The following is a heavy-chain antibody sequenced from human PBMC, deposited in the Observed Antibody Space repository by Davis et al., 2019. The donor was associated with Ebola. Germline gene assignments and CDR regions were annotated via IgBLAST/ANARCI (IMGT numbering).Heavy chain of an antibody. CDR2: MNPNSGNT. CDR3: ARVATYYDFWSGYRLYYFDY. D-gene: IGHD3-3*01. CDR1: GYTFTSYD. J-gene: IGHJ4*02. V-gene: IGHV1-8*01. Sequence: ASVKVSCKASGYTFTSYDINWVRQATGQGLEWMGWMNPNSGNTGYAQKFQGRVTITADKSTSTAYMELSSLRSEDTAVYYCARVATYYDFWSGYRLYYFDYWGQGILVTVSS.